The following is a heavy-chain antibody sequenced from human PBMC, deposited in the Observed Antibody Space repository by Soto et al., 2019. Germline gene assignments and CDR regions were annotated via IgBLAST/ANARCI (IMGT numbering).Heavy chain of an antibody. J-gene: IGHJ5*02. Sequence: GGSVGLSCAAAGVTVDSYSIYWVRSAPGKGLEWVSYIVSSSGSIFCAGSVRGRFSSCRDNAKNSVFLHLNSLRAEDTAVYYCARDNDGAQFSSSYNDLCVQGT. CDR2: IVSSSGSI. CDR1: GVTVDSYS. CDR3: ARDNDGAQFSSSYNDL. D-gene: IGHD2-2*02. V-gene: IGHV3-48*01.